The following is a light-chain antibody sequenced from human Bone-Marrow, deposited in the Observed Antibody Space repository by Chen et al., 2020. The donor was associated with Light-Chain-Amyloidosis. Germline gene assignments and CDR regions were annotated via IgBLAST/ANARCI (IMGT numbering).Light chain of an antibody. CDR2: EVS. V-gene: IGLV2-8*01. J-gene: IGLJ2*01. Sequence: QSALTQPPSASGSPGQSVTISCTGTSSDVGGYNYVSWYQQHPGKAPKLMIYEVSKRPSGVHDRFSGSKSGNTASLTVSGLQAEDEADYYCSSYAGSNNLVVGGGTRLTVL. CDR1: SSDVGGYNY. CDR3: SSYAGSNNLV.